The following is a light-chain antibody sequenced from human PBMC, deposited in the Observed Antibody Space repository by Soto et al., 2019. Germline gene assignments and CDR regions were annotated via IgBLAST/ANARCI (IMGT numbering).Light chain of an antibody. CDR1: QSVSSSY. J-gene: IGKJ2*01. V-gene: IGKV3-20*01. Sequence: EIVLTQSPGTLSLSPGERATLSCRASQSVSSSYLAWYQQKPGQAPRLLIYSASNRATGIPDRFSGRGSGTDFTLTISRLEPEDFVLYYCQQYGSSPRTFGQGTHLEIK. CDR3: QQYGSSPRT. CDR2: SAS.